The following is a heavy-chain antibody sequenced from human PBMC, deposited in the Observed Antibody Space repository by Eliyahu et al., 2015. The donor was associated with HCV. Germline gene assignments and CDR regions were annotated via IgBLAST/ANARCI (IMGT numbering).Heavy chain of an antibody. CDR3: AREGGTSGWLMTPFDY. Sequence: QVQLQESGPGLVKPSETLSLTCTVSGGSXSSYYWSWIRQPAGKGLEWIGRIYASGSTNYNPSLKSRVTMSVDTSKNQFSLKLNSVTAADTAVYYCAREGGTSGWLMTPFDYWGQGTLVTVSS. D-gene: IGHD6-19*01. V-gene: IGHV4-4*07. J-gene: IGHJ4*02. CDR1: GGSXSSYY. CDR2: IYASGST.